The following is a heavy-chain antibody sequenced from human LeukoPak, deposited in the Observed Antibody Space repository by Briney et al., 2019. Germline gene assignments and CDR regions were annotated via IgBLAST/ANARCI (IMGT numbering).Heavy chain of an antibody. CDR1: GGTFSSYA. V-gene: IGHV1-69*04. Sequence: ASVKVSCKASGGTFSSYAISWVRQAPGQGLEWMGRIIPILGIANYAQKFQGRVTITADKSTSTAYMELSSLRSEDTAVYYCARRAVAGPSFDYWGQGTHVTVSS. D-gene: IGHD6-19*01. CDR3: ARRAVAGPSFDY. CDR2: IIPILGIA. J-gene: IGHJ4*02.